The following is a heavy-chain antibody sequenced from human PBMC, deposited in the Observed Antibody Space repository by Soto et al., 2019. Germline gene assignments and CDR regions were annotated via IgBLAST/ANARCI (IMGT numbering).Heavy chain of an antibody. CDR1: GFTFSSYA. Sequence: GGSLRLSCAASGFTFSSYAMSWVRQAQGKGRGWVSGISGSGGSTYYADSVKGRFTISRDNSKNTLYLQMNSLRAEDTAVYYCAKDQGRWLLPLDYWGQGTLVTVSS. CDR2: ISGSGGST. V-gene: IGHV3-23*01. J-gene: IGHJ4*02. CDR3: AKDQGRWLLPLDY. D-gene: IGHD3-22*01.